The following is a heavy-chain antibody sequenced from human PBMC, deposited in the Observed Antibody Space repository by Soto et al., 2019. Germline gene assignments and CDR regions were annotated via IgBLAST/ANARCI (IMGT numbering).Heavy chain of an antibody. CDR2: ISSSSSYI. V-gene: IGHV3-21*01. CDR3: ARDLPVNGYSAY. D-gene: IGHD2-15*01. J-gene: IGHJ4*02. Sequence: GGSLRLSCAASGFTFSSYSMNWVRQAPGKGLEWVSSISSSSSYIYYADSVKGRFTISRDNAKNSLYLQMNSLRAEDTAVYYCARDLPVNGYSAYWGQGTLVTVSS. CDR1: GFTFSSYS.